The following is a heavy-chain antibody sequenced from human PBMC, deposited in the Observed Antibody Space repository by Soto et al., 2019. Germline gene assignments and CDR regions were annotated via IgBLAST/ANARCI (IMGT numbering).Heavy chain of an antibody. CDR1: GYTFTSYD. CDR3: ARMILDCSTTSCCGYYYGLGV. J-gene: IGHJ6*02. V-gene: IGHV1-8*02. D-gene: IGHD2-2*01. Sequence: GASVKVSCKASGYTFTSYDINWVRQATGQGLEWMGWVTPNSGNTGYAQKFQGRVTMTRSTSMSTAYMELSSLKSEDTAVYYCARMILDCSTTSCCGYYYGLGVWGQGTTV. CDR2: VTPNSGNT.